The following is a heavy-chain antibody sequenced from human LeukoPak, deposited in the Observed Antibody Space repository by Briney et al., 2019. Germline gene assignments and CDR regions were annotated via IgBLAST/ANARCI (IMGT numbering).Heavy chain of an antibody. Sequence: GGSLRLSCAASGFTFSSCSMNWVRQAAGKGLEWVSSISSSRSYIYYADSVKGRFTISSDNAKNSLYLQMNSLRAEDTAVYYCASDHTAMMDYWGQGTLVTVSS. CDR2: ISSSRSYI. D-gene: IGHD5-18*01. CDR3: ASDHTAMMDY. V-gene: IGHV3-21*01. J-gene: IGHJ4*02. CDR1: GFTFSSCS.